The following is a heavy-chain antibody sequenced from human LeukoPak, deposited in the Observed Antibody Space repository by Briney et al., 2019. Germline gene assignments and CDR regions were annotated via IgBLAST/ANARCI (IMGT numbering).Heavy chain of an antibody. CDR2: MNPNSGYT. CDR1: GYTFSTYD. CDR3: ARDDGGFDY. Sequence: EASVKVSCKASGYTFSTYDINWVRQATGQGREWMGGMNPNSGYTGYAQKFQGRVTITRNTSISTVYMELSSLRSDDTAVYYCARDDGGFDYWGQGTLVTVSS. D-gene: IGHD2-15*01. J-gene: IGHJ4*02. V-gene: IGHV1-8*03.